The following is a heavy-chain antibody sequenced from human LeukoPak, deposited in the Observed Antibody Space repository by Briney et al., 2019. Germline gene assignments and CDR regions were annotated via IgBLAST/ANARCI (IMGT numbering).Heavy chain of an antibody. CDR2: IYYSGST. V-gene: IGHV4-59*12. CDR3: ARGYCTNAVCSLGPTQA. CDR1: GGSISSYY. Sequence: SETLSLTCTVSGGSISSYYWSWIRQPPGKGLEWIGYIYYSGSTNYNPSLKSRVTISVDTSKNQFSLKLSSVTAADTAVYYCARGYCTNAVCSLGPTQAWGQGTLVTVSS. D-gene: IGHD2-8*01. J-gene: IGHJ4*02.